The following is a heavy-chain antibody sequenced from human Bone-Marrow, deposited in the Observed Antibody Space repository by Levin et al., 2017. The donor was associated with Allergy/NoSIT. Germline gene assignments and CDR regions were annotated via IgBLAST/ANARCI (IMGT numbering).Heavy chain of an antibody. V-gene: IGHV1-69*13. CDR3: ARARDGYYGSGSFDF. CDR2: IIPAFGST. D-gene: IGHD3-10*01. J-gene: IGHJ4*02. Sequence: ASVKVSCKASGGRFSNYAISWVRQAPGQGLEWMGGIIPAFGSTNYAQKFQGRVTIIADESTSTAYMELRSLKSEDTAVYYCARARDGYYGSGSFDFWGQGTLLTVSS. CDR1: GGRFSNYA.